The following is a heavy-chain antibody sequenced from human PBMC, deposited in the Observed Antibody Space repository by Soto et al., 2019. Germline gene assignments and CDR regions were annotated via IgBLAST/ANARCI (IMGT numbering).Heavy chain of an antibody. Sequence: GGSLRLSCLASGFTFNIYSMSWVRQAPGKGLEWVSEMNGGGDTNYADSVRGRFTISRDNSKNTVYLQMNSLRAEDTAVYFCARDYSVCGGGNCDPLFDYWGQGVLVTVSS. V-gene: IGHV3-23*01. J-gene: IGHJ4*02. D-gene: IGHD2-21*01. CDR2: MNGGGDT. CDR3: ARDYSVCGGGNCDPLFDY. CDR1: GFTFNIYS.